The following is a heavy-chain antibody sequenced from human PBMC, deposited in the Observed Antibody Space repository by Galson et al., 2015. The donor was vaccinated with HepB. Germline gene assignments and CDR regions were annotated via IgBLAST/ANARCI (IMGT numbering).Heavy chain of an antibody. J-gene: IGHJ4*02. CDR3: ARAIDILTGPRTGMARPQSISFYFDY. CDR2: IYPGDSET. CDR1: GYRFTSYW. Sequence: QSGAEVKKPGESLKISCKGSGYRFTSYWLGWVRQMPGKGLEWMGIIYPGDSETTYSPSFQGQVTMSADNSLTTAYLHWSSLKASDTAMYYCARAIDILTGPRTGMARPQSISFYFDYWGQGTLVTVSS. D-gene: IGHD3-9*01. V-gene: IGHV5-51*01.